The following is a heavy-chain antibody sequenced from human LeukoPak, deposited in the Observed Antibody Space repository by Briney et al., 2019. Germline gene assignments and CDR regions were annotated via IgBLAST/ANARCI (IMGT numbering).Heavy chain of an antibody. CDR1: GYTFTGYY. Sequence: ASVKVSCKASGYTFTGYYMHLVRQAPGQGLEWMGWINPNSGGTNYAQKFQGWVTMTRDTSISTAYMELSRLRSDDTAVYYCARVRDYYDSSGSYFDYWGQGTLVTVSS. D-gene: IGHD3-22*01. CDR2: INPNSGGT. CDR3: ARVRDYYDSSGSYFDY. V-gene: IGHV1-2*04. J-gene: IGHJ4*02.